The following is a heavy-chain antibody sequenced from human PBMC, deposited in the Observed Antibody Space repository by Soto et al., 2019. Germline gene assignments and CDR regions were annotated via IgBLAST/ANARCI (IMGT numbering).Heavy chain of an antibody. J-gene: IGHJ4*02. CDR3: AHLSYYYDSSGYLASYFDY. D-gene: IGHD3-22*01. CDR1: GFSLSTSGVG. CDR2: IYWDDDK. V-gene: IGHV2-5*02. Sequence: SGPTLVNPTQTLTLTCTFSGFSLSTSGVGVGWIRQPPGKALEWLALIYWDDDKRYSPSLKSRLTITKDTSKNQVVLTMTNMDPVDTATYYCAHLSYYYDSSGYLASYFDYWGQGTLVTVSS.